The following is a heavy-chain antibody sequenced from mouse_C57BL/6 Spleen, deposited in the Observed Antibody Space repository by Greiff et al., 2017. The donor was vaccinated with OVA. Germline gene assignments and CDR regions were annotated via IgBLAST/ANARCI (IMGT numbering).Heavy chain of an antibody. Sequence: EVMLVESGGGLVQPGGSLKLSCAASGFTFSDYGMAWVRQAPRKGPEWVAFISNLAYSIYYADTVTGRFTISRENAKNTLYLEMSSLRSEDTAMYYCARQEDYYGSSYYAMDYWGQGTSVTVSS. CDR3: ARQEDYYGSSYYAMDY. J-gene: IGHJ4*01. CDR1: GFTFSDYG. CDR2: ISNLAYSI. D-gene: IGHD1-1*01. V-gene: IGHV5-15*01.